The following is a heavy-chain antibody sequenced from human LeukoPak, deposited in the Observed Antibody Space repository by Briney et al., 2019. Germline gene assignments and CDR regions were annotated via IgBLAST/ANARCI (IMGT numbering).Heavy chain of an antibody. D-gene: IGHD4-17*01. Sequence: PSETLSLTCTVSGGSISSSSYYWGWIRQPPGKGLEWIGSIYYSGSTYYNPSLKSRVTISVDTSNNQFSLKLRSVTAADTAVYYCARTPLYGDEDWGQGTLVTVSS. V-gene: IGHV4-39*01. J-gene: IGHJ4*02. CDR3: ARTPLYGDED. CDR2: IYYSGST. CDR1: GGSISSSSYY.